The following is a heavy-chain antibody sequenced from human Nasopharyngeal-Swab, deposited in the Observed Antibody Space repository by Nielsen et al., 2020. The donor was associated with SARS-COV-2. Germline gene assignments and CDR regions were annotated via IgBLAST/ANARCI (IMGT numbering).Heavy chain of an antibody. CDR3: ASPTVIVVAAYYYYGMDV. V-gene: IGHV4-61*01. CDR1: GGSVSSGSYY. D-gene: IGHD3-22*01. J-gene: IGHJ6*02. Sequence: SETLSLTCTVSGGSVSSGSYYWSWIRQPPGKGLEWIGYIYYSGSTNYNPSLKSRVTISVDTSKNQFSLKLSSVTAADTAVYYCASPTVIVVAAYYYYGMDVWGQGTTVTVSS. CDR2: IYYSGST.